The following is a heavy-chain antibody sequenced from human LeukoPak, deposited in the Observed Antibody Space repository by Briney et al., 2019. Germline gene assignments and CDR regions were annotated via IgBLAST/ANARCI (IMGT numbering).Heavy chain of an antibody. CDR1: GYTFTSYG. V-gene: IGHV1-18*01. D-gene: IGHD1-26*01. Sequence: ASVKVSCKASGYTFTSYGSSWVRQAPGQGLEGMGRISAYNGNTNYAQKLQGRVTMTTDTSTSTAYMELRSLRSDDTAVYYCARRSEVGAFDPWGQGTLVTVSS. CDR2: ISAYNGNT. CDR3: ARRSEVGAFDP. J-gene: IGHJ5*02.